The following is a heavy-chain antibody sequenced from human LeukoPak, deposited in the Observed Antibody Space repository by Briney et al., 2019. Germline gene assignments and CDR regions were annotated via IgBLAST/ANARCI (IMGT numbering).Heavy chain of an antibody. V-gene: IGHV4-38-2*01. J-gene: IGHJ3*02. CDR2: IYHSGST. CDR1: GYSISSGYY. D-gene: IGHD6-19*01. Sequence: SEALSLTCAVSGYSISSGYYWGWIRQPPGKGLEWNGSIYHSGSTYYNPSLKSRVTISVDTSKNQFSLKLSSVTAADTAVYYCARQSAVAGTVDAFDIWGQGTMVTVSS. CDR3: ARQSAVAGTVDAFDI.